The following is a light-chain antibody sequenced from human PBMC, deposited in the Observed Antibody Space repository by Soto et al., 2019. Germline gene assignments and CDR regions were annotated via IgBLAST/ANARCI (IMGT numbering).Light chain of an antibody. Sequence: QSALTQPASVSGSPGQSIAISCTGTSGDVGGYDYVSWYQQHPDKAPKLMIYEVTKRPSWVSTRFSCSKSGNTASLTISGLQPEDEADYYCSSHTSGSTRVFGSGTQLTVL. J-gene: IGLJ7*01. CDR1: SGDVGGYDY. CDR3: SSHTSGSTRV. V-gene: IGLV2-14*01. CDR2: EVT.